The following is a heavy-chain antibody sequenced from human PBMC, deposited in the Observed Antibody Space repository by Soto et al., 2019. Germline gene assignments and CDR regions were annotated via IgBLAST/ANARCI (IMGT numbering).Heavy chain of an antibody. CDR2: MSISSSYI. Sequence: EVQLVESGGGLVKPGGSLRLSCAASGFTFSSYSMNWVRQAPGKGLEWVSSMSISSSYIYYADSVKGRFTISRDNAKNSLALQRNSLRAEDTAVYYCGSMITFGGGMDVWGKGTTVTVSS. V-gene: IGHV3-21*01. J-gene: IGHJ6*03. CDR1: GFTFSSYS. CDR3: GSMITFGGGMDV. D-gene: IGHD3-16*01.